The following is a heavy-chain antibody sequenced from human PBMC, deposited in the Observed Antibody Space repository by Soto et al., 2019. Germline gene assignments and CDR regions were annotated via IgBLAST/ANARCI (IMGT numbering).Heavy chain of an antibody. CDR2: IFWDDDK. J-gene: IGHJ4*02. V-gene: IGHV2-5*02. CDR1: GFSLSTRGVG. Sequence: QITLKESGPALVKPTQTLTLTCSFSGFSLSTRGVGVGWIRQPPGKALEWLALIFWDDDKWYSPSLRIRLTITEDTSKNQVVLTMTNMDPVDTAIYYCAHRSRGFAYYFDQWGQGTLVTVSS. D-gene: IGHD3-10*01. CDR3: AHRSRGFAYYFDQ.